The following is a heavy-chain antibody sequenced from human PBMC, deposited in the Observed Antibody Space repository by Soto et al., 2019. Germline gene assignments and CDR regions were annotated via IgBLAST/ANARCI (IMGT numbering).Heavy chain of an antibody. CDR3: ARAPFASGSGWYDY. CDR2: INPSGGST. J-gene: IGHJ4*02. D-gene: IGHD6-19*01. V-gene: IGHV1-46*03. Sequence: ASVKVSCKASGYTFTNYGISWVRQAPGQGLEWMGIINPSGGSTSYAQKFQGRVTMTRDTSTSTVYMELSSLRSEDMAVYYCARAPFASGSGWYDYWGQGTLVTVS. CDR1: GYTFTNYG.